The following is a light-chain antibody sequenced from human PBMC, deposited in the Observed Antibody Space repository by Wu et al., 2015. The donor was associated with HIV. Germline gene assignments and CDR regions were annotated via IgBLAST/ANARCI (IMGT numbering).Light chain of an antibody. J-gene: IGKJ5*01. Sequence: EIVLTQSPGTLSLSPGERATLSCRASQSVSSYLAWYQQKPGQAPRLLIYDASNRATGIPARFSGSGSGTDFTLTISSLEPEDFAVYYCQQRSNWLITFGQGTRLE. CDR3: QQRSNWLIT. CDR1: QSVSSY. V-gene: IGKV3-11*01. CDR2: DAS.